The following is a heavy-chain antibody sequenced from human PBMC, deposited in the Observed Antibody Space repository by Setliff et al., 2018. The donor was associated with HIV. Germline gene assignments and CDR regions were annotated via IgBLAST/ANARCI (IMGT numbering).Heavy chain of an antibody. Sequence: PSETLSLTCAVSGYSISHDYYWGWIRQPPGKGLEWIGSIYHNGNTYYSPSLKSRVTISVDTSRNQISLKLSSVTAADTAVYYCARQRLGNCSGARCSFSGMDVWGPGTTVTVSS. D-gene: IGHD2-15*01. CDR2: IYHNGNT. CDR3: ARQRLGNCSGARCSFSGMDV. V-gene: IGHV4-38-2*01. J-gene: IGHJ6*02. CDR1: GYSISHDYY.